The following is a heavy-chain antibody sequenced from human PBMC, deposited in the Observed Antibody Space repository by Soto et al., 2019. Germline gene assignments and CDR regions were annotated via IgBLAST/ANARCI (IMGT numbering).Heavy chain of an antibody. CDR2: IYYSGST. CDR1: GGSISSYY. CDR3: ARGFSGWYYFDY. D-gene: IGHD6-19*01. J-gene: IGHJ4*02. V-gene: IGHV4-59*01. Sequence: SETLSLTCTVSGGSISSYYWSWIRQPPGKGLEWIGYIYYSGSTDYNPSLKSRVTISVDTSKNQFSLKLSSVTAADTAVYYCARGFSGWYYFDYWGQGTLVTVS.